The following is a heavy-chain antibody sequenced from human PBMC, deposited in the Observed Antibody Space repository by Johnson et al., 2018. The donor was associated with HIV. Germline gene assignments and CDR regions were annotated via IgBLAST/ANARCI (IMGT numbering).Heavy chain of an antibody. CDR2: ISYDGSNK. CDR3: AKDGGYGSGRWNAFDI. D-gene: IGHD3-10*01. V-gene: IGHV3-30*04. Sequence: QVHLVESGGGVVQPGRSLRLSCAASGFTFSRYAMHWVRQAPGQGLEWVAVISYDGSNKYYVDSVRGRFTISRDNSKNSLYLQMNSLRAEDTALYYCAKDGGYGSGRWNAFDIWGQGTMVTVSS. J-gene: IGHJ3*02. CDR1: GFTFSRYA.